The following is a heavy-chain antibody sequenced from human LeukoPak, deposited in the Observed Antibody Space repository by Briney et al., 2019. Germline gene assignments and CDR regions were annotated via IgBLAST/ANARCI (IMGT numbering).Heavy chain of an antibody. CDR2: ISSSDSTI. D-gene: IGHD5-24*01. V-gene: IGHV3-48*03. CDR1: GFTFSSYE. Sequence: GGSLRLSCAASGFTFSSYEMNWVRQAPGKGLEWVSYISSSDSTIYYADSVKGRFTISRDNAKNSLYLQMNSLRAEDTAVYYCAGMRRDGYNLDYWGQGTLVTVSS. J-gene: IGHJ4*02. CDR3: AGMRRDGYNLDY.